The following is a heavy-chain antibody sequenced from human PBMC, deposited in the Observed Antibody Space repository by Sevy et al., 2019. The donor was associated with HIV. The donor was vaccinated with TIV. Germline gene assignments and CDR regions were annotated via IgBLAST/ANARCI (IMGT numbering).Heavy chain of an antibody. CDR2: MNPNSGNT. J-gene: IGHJ4*02. CDR3: ARHKGVSYGGEGFDY. D-gene: IGHD5-18*01. CDR1: GYTFTSYD. Sequence: ASVKVSCKASGYTFTSYDINWVRQATGQGLEWMGWMNPNSGNTGYAQKFQGRVTMTRNTSISTAYMELSSLRSEDTAVYYCARHKGVSYGGEGFDYWGQRTLVTVSS. V-gene: IGHV1-8*01.